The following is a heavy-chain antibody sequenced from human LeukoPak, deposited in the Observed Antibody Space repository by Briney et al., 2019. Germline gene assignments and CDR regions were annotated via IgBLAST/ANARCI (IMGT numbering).Heavy chain of an antibody. Sequence: GGSLRLSCAASGFTVSSNYISWVRQAPGKGLEWVSLIYSGGTTYYADSVKGRFTISRDNSKNTLYLQMNSLRAEDTATYFCARGHNSRAGVTDCCPLDYWGQGTLVTVSS. CDR3: ARGHNSRAGVTDCCPLDY. CDR1: GFTVSSNY. V-gene: IGHV3-66*01. J-gene: IGHJ4*02. CDR2: IYSGGTT. D-gene: IGHD2-21*02.